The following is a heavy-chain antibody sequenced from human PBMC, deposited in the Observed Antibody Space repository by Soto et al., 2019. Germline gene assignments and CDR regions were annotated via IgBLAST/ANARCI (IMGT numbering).Heavy chain of an antibody. J-gene: IGHJ3*02. D-gene: IGHD3-22*01. CDR1: GYSFPSYW. V-gene: IGHV5-51*01. Sequence: PGESLKISCKGSGYSFPSYWIGWVRQMPGKGREWMGIVYPGDSDTRYSPSFQGQVTISADKSISTAYLQWSSLKASDTAMYYCARRGYYDTSGYLIDIWGQGTMVTVSS. CDR2: VYPGDSDT. CDR3: ARRGYYDTSGYLIDI.